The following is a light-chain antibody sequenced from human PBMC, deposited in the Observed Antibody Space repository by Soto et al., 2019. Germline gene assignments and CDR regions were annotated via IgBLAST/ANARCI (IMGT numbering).Light chain of an antibody. CDR2: EVS. J-gene: IGLJ1*01. CDR1: SSDIGTYDY. Sequence: PGRSVTTXCTGTSSDIGTYDYVSWYQHLPDKAPKLIIYEVSKRPSGVPDRFSGSKSGNTASLTVSGLQAEDEGDYYCCSYGGGNNFYVFGTGTKVTVL. CDR3: CSYGGGNNFYV. V-gene: IGLV2-8*01.